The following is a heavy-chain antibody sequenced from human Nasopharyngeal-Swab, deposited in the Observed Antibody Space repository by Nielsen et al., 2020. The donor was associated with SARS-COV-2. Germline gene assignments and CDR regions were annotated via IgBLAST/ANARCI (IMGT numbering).Heavy chain of an antibody. CDR1: GYTFTSYD. J-gene: IGHJ6*03. CDR3: ARGLLHITIFPYYYYMDV. CDR2: MNPNSGNT. V-gene: IGHV1-8*01. D-gene: IGHD3-9*01. Sequence: ASVKVSCKASGYTFTSYDINWVRQATGQGLEWMGWMNPNSGNTGYAQKFQGRVTMTRNTSISTAYMELSSLRSEDTAVYYCARGLLHITIFPYYYYMDVWGKGTTVTVSS.